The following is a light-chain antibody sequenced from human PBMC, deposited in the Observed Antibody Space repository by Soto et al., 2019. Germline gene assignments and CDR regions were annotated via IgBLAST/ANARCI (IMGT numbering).Light chain of an antibody. CDR2: DVR. Sequence: QSALTQPASVSGSPGQSITISCTGTSSDVGGYNFVSWYQQHPGKAPKFIIYDVRNLPSGVSNRFSGSRSGNTASLTISGLHAEDDADYYCSSYPSSSTVIFGGGTKLTVL. CDR1: SSDVGGYNF. V-gene: IGLV2-14*03. CDR3: SSYPSSSTVI. J-gene: IGLJ2*01.